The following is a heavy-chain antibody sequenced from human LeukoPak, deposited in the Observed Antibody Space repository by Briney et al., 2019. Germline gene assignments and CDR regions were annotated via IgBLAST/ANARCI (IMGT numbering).Heavy chain of an antibody. J-gene: IGHJ4*02. CDR3: AKESGDGLYYFDY. CDR2: IVYDGSNK. D-gene: IGHD2-21*02. CDR1: GFTFSSYG. Sequence: AGSLRLSCAASGFTFSSYGMHWVRQAPGKGLEWVAIIVYDGSNKYYADSGKGRFTISRDNSKNTLYLQMNSLRAEDTAVYYCAKESGDGLYYFDYWGQGTLVTVSS. V-gene: IGHV3-30*02.